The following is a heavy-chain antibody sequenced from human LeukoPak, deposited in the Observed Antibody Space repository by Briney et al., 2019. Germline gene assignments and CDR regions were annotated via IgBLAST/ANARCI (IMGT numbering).Heavy chain of an antibody. Sequence: GGSLRLSCAASRFTFDDYAMHWVRQAPGKGLEWVSGISWNSGSIGYADSVKGRFTISRDNAKNSLYLQMNSLRAEDTALYYCAKDVNYYDSSGFDYWGQGTLVTVSS. CDR3: AKDVNYYDSSGFDY. D-gene: IGHD3-22*01. CDR2: ISWNSGSI. V-gene: IGHV3-9*01. CDR1: RFTFDDYA. J-gene: IGHJ4*02.